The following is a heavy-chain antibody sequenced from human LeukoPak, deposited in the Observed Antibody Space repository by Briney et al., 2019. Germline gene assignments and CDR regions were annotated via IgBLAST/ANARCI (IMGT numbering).Heavy chain of an antibody. CDR2: IKQDGSEK. CDR1: GFTFSSYW. V-gene: IGHV3-7*01. D-gene: IGHD3-9*01. CDR3: ARQDWLGDRYYFDS. Sequence: PGGSLRLSCAASGFTFSSYWMSWVRQAPGKGLEWVANIKQDGSEKYYVDSVKGRFTISRDNAKNSLYLQMNGLRAEDTAVYYCARQDWLGDRYYFDSWGQGTLVTVSS. J-gene: IGHJ4*02.